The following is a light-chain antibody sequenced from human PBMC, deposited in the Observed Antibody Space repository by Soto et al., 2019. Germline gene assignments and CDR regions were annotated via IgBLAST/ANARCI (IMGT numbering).Light chain of an antibody. CDR1: QSVSSNY. CDR3: QHYGASLWT. V-gene: IGKV3-20*01. J-gene: IGKJ1*01. CDR2: GAF. Sequence: SVLPQSPCTLSLSAGERSTLSCIASQSVSSNYLAWYQQKPGQAPRLLIYGAFNRATGIPDRFTGSTSGTDFTLTISRLEPEDFAVYYCQHYGASLWTFGQGTKVDIK.